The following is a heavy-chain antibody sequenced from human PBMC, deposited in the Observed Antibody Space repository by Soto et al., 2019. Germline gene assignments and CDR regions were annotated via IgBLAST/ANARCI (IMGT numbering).Heavy chain of an antibody. Sequence: SVKVSCKASGGTFSSYAISWVRQAPGQGLEKMRGIIPIFGTANYAQKFQGSVTITADKSTSTAYMELSSLRSEDTAVYYCARGTSYQYYYYGMDVWGQGTTVTVSS. CDR2: IIPIFGTA. D-gene: IGHD3-16*01. J-gene: IGHJ6*02. CDR1: GGTFSSYA. CDR3: ARGTSYQYYYYGMDV. V-gene: IGHV1-69*06.